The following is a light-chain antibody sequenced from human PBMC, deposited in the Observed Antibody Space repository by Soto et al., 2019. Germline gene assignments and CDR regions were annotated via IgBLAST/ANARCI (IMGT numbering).Light chain of an antibody. CDR2: EVS. V-gene: IGLV2-14*01. CDR3: SSFRSGTTL. CDR1: SSDIGGYNF. Sequence: QSVLAQPASVSGYPGQSITISCTGTSSDIGGYNFVSWYHQHPGKAPKLMIYEVSNRPSGVSDRFSRSKSVHTASLTVSGLQAEEAADYYCSSFRSGTTLFGTGTKVTVL. J-gene: IGLJ1*01.